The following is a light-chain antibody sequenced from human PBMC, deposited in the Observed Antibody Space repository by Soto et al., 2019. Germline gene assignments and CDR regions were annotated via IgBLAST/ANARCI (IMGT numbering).Light chain of an antibody. Sequence: EIQMTQSPSTLSASVGDRVTITCRASQTLSDWLAWYQQKPGKAPKLLIYKASSLDSGVPSRFGGSGSGTEFTLTISSLQPDDVATYYSQLSNGYLWTFGHGTNVE. J-gene: IGKJ1*01. CDR1: QTLSDW. V-gene: IGKV1-5*03. CDR3: QLSNGYLWT. CDR2: KAS.